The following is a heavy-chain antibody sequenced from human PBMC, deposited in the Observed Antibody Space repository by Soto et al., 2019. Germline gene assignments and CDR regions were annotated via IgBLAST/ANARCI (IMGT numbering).Heavy chain of an antibody. Sequence: GGSLRLSCAASGFTFYDYTMHWVRQAPGKGLEWVSLISWDGGSTYYADSVKGRFTISRDNSKNSLYLQMNSLRTEDTALYYCAKDNGPYSSSWSGSGFDYWGQGTLVTVSS. CDR1: GFTFYDYT. J-gene: IGHJ4*02. D-gene: IGHD6-13*01. CDR2: ISWDGGST. V-gene: IGHV3-43*01. CDR3: AKDNGPYSSSWSGSGFDY.